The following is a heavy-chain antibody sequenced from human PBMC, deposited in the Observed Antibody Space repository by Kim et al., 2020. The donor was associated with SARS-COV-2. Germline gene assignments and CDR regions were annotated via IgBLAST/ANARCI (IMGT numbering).Heavy chain of an antibody. J-gene: IGHJ6*02. CDR3: ARVLSGRWEGDYYGMDV. Sequence: SVKVSCKASGGTFSSYAISWVRQAPGQGLEWMGGIIPIFGTANYAQKFQGRVTITADESTSTAYMELSSLRSEDTAVYYCARVLSGRWEGDYYGMDVWGQGTTVTVSS. CDR2: IIPIFGTA. CDR1: GGTFSSYA. D-gene: IGHD3-10*01. V-gene: IGHV1-69*13.